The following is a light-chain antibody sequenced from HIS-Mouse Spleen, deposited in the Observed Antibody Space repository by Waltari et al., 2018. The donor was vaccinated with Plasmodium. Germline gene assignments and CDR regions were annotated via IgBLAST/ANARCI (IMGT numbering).Light chain of an antibody. CDR1: SSNIGSNT. CDR2: SNK. J-gene: IGLJ2*01. V-gene: IGLV1-44*01. Sequence: QSVLTQPPSASGTPGQRVTISCSGSSSNIGSNTVNWYQQLPGTAPKLLIYSNKQRPQGVPDRFSGSKSGTSASLAISGLQSEDEADYYCAAWDDSLNGVVFGGGTKLTVL. CDR3: AAWDDSLNGVV.